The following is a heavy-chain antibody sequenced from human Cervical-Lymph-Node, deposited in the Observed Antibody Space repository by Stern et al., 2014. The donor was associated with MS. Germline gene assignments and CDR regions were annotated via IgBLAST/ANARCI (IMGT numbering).Heavy chain of an antibody. J-gene: IGHJ4*02. CDR3: ARVRRRHCFDY. Sequence: VQLVQSGGALVKPAGSLRLSCVASRFTFSDYYMIWIRQAPGKGLERVSFISGGSSVIYYADSVKGRFTISRDNAKNSLYLQMNALKAEDTAVYYCARVRRRHCFDYWGQGTLVTVSS. CDR1: RFTFSDYY. CDR2: ISGGSSVI. V-gene: IGHV3-11*01.